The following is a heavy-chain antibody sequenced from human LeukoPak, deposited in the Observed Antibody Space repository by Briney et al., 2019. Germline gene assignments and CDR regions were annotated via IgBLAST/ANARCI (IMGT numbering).Heavy chain of an antibody. D-gene: IGHD3-22*01. CDR2: ISGSGGST. CDR1: GFTFSSYA. Sequence: GGSLRLSCAASGFTFSSYAMSWVRQAPGKGLEWVSAISGSGGSTYYADSVKGRFTISRDNSKNTLYLQMNSLRAEDTAVYYCARVDSSGYYSRAEYFQHWGQGTLVTVSS. J-gene: IGHJ1*01. V-gene: IGHV3-23*01. CDR3: ARVDSSGYYSRAEYFQH.